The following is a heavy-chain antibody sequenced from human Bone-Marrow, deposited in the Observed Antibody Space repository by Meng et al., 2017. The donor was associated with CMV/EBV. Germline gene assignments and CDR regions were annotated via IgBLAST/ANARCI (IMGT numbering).Heavy chain of an antibody. CDR1: GFTFSDYY. J-gene: IGHJ4*02. V-gene: IGHV3-11*04. CDR3: ARDAYYYDSSGYYGY. CDR2: ISSSGSTI. D-gene: IGHD3-22*01. Sequence: GESLKISCAASGFTFSDYYMSWIRQAPGKGLEWVSYISSSGSTIYYADSVKGRFTISRDNAKNSLYLQMNSLRAEDTAVYYCARDAYYYDSSGYYGYWGQGTLVTVPS.